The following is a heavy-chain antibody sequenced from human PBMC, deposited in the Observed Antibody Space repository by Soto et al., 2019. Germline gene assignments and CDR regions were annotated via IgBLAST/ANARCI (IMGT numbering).Heavy chain of an antibody. J-gene: IGHJ4*02. Sequence: GGSLRLSCSASGFTFSSYGMHWVRQAPGKGLEWVAVIWYDGSNKYYADSVKGRFTISRDNSKNTLYLQMNSLRAEDTAVYYCARAMYSSSLHFDYWGQGTLVTVSS. CDR2: IWYDGSNK. CDR3: ARAMYSSSLHFDY. CDR1: GFTFSSYG. V-gene: IGHV3-33*01. D-gene: IGHD6-13*01.